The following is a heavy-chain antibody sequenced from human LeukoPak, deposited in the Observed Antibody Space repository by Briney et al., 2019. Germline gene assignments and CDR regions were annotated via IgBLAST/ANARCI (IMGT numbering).Heavy chain of an antibody. D-gene: IGHD2-2*01. CDR3: ARARVAEDQPFDY. V-gene: IGHV1-69*05. J-gene: IGHJ4*02. Sequence: ASVKVSCKASGGTFSNYAISWVRQAPGQGLEWMGGIIPIFGTANYAQKFQGRVTITTDESTSTAYMELSSLRSEDTAVYYCARARVAEDQPFDYWGQGTLVSISS. CDR1: GGTFSNYA. CDR2: IIPIFGTA.